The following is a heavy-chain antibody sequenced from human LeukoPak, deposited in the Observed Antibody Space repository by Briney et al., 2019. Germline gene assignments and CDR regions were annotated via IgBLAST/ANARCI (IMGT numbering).Heavy chain of an antibody. D-gene: IGHD6-19*01. CDR2: LYYSGTT. Sequence: SETLSLTCAASGGSISSSDYSWGWIRQPPGRGLEWIGSLYYSGTTYYNPSLKSRVTISVDMSKNHFSLRLRSVTAADTAMYYCARGTLYRGWSYYLDFWGQGSQVTVSS. J-gene: IGHJ4*02. CDR3: ARGTLYRGWSYYLDF. CDR1: GGSISSSDYS. V-gene: IGHV4-39*07.